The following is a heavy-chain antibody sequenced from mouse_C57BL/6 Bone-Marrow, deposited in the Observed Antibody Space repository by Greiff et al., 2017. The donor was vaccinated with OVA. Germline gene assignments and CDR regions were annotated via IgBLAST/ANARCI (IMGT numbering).Heavy chain of an antibody. V-gene: IGHV2-9*01. J-gene: IGHJ3*01. CDR1: GFSLTSYG. CDR2: IWGGGST. CDR3: AKTPSYVRRKRDWFAY. Sequence: VQVVESGPGLVAPSQSLSITCTVSGFSLTSYGVDWVRQPPGKGLEWLGVIWGGGSTNYNSALVYRLSSSKDNSKSQVFLKMNILQTEDTAMYYFAKTPSYVRRKRDWFAYWGQGTLVTVSA.